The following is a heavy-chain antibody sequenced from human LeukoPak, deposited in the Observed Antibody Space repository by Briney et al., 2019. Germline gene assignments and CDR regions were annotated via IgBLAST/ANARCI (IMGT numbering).Heavy chain of an antibody. CDR3: ARGDTLSDLNAFDL. CDR2: ITVSSST. V-gene: IGHV3-48*02. Sequence: PGGSLRLSCAASGFTCSTYPMNWVRQAPGKGLEWLSYITVSSSTYYADSVQGRFTISRDNAKNSLYLQMNSLRDEDTAVYYCARGDTLSDLNAFDLWGQGTMVTVSS. CDR1: GFTCSTYP. J-gene: IGHJ3*01.